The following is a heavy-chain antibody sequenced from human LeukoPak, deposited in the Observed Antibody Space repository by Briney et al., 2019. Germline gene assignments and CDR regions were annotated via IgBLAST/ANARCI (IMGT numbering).Heavy chain of an antibody. Sequence: PSETLSLTCTVSGGSISSYYWSWIRQPPGKGLEWIGYIYYSGSTNYNPSLESRVTISVDTSKNQFSLKLSSVTAADTAVYYCARVAPSYYDSSGYYFLDYWGQGTLVTVSS. CDR1: GGSISSYY. J-gene: IGHJ4*02. CDR2: IYYSGST. D-gene: IGHD3-22*01. CDR3: ARVAPSYYDSSGYYFLDY. V-gene: IGHV4-59*01.